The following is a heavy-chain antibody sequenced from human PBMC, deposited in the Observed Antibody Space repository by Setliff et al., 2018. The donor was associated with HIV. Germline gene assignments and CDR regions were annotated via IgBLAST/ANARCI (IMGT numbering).Heavy chain of an antibody. J-gene: IGHJ6*02. Sequence: PGGSLRLSCAASGFTVSNDYMSWVRQAPGRGLEWVSVIHSGGSTYYADSVKGRFIISRDNPKNTLYLQMNSLRAEDTAVYYCARDPGRYNGMDVWGQGTTVTVSS. D-gene: IGHD1-20*01. CDR3: ARDPGRYNGMDV. V-gene: IGHV3-66*01. CDR1: GFTVSNDY. CDR2: IHSGGST.